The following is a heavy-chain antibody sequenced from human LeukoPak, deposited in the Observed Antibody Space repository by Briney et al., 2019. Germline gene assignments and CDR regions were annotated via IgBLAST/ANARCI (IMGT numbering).Heavy chain of an antibody. Sequence: GASVKVSCKASGYTFTGYYMHWVRQAPGQGLEWMGWINPNSGGTNYAQKFQGRVTMTRDTSISTAYMELSRLRSDDAAVYYCARPSRWLRFQWSDYWGQGTLVTVSS. V-gene: IGHV1-2*02. J-gene: IGHJ4*02. CDR1: GYTFTGYY. D-gene: IGHD5-12*01. CDR3: ARPSRWLRFQWSDY. CDR2: INPNSGGT.